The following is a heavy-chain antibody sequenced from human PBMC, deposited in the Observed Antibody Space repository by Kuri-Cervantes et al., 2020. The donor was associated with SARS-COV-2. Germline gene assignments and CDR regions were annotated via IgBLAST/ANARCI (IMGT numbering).Heavy chain of an antibody. CDR2: TYFSGST. V-gene: IGHV4-39*01. CDR1: GGSISSSGHY. D-gene: IGHD3-9*01. CDR3: GRQASDWHIDY. J-gene: IGHJ4*02. Sequence: SETLSLTCSVSGGSISSSGHYWGWVRQPPGKGLEWIGSTYFSGSTHYTPSLKSRVTISVDTSKNQFSLKLTSVTATDTAVYYCGRQASDWHIDYWGQGTLVTVSS.